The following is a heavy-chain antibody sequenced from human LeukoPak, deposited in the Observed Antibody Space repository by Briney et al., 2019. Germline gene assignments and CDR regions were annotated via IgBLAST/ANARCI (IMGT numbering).Heavy chain of an antibody. J-gene: IGHJ4*02. V-gene: IGHV3-30*02. CDR1: GFTFSSYG. CDR2: IRYDGSNK. CDR3: AKGVSSSWYAFDY. D-gene: IGHD6-13*01. Sequence: GGSLRLSCAASGFTFSSYGMHWVRQAPGKGLEWVAFIRYDGSNKYYADSVKGRFTISRDNSKNTLYLQMNSLRAEDTAVYYCAKGVSSSWYAFDYWGQGTLVTVSS.